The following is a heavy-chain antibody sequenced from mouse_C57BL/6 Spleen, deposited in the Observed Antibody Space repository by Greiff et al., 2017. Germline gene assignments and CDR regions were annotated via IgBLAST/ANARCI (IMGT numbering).Heavy chain of an antibody. Sequence: QVQLQQSGAELVRPGASVTLSCKASGYTFTDYEMHWVKQTPVHGLEWIGAIDPETGGTAYNQKFKGKAILTADKSSSTAYMELRSLTSEDSAVYYCTSRWLLRSYWYFDVGGTGTTVTVSS. CDR2: IDPETGGT. D-gene: IGHD2-3*01. CDR3: TSRWLLRSYWYFDV. J-gene: IGHJ1*03. CDR1: GYTFTDYE. V-gene: IGHV1-15*01.